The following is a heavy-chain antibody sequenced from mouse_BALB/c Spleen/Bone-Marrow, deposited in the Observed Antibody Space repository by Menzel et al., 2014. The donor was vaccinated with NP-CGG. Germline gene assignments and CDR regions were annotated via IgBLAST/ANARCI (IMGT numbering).Heavy chain of an antibody. J-gene: IGHJ2*01. Sequence: QVQLKESGAELVRPGSSVKIPCKASGYALSSYWMNWVKQRPGQGLEWIGQIYPGDGDTNYSGKFKGKATLTADESSSTAYMQLSSLTSEDSAVYFCAFGNYDFDYWGQGTTLTVSS. CDR3: AFGNYDFDY. CDR1: GYALSSYW. V-gene: IGHV1-80*01. CDR2: IYPGDGDT. D-gene: IGHD2-1*01.